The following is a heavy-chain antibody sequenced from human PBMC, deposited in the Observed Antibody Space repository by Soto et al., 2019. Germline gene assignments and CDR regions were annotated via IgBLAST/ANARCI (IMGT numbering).Heavy chain of an antibody. Sequence: SETLSLTCTVSGGSISSGDYYWSWIRQPPGKGLEWIGYVYYSGSTYYNPSLKSRVTISVDTSKNQFSLKLSSVTAADTAVYYCARDRRGRRGSWLSRYYFDYWGQGTLVTVSS. D-gene: IGHD5-12*01. CDR3: ARDRRGRRGSWLSRYYFDY. J-gene: IGHJ4*02. CDR1: GGSISSGDYY. V-gene: IGHV4-30-4*01. CDR2: VYYSGST.